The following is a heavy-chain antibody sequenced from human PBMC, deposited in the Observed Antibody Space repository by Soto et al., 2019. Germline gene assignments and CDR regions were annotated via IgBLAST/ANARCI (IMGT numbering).Heavy chain of an antibody. J-gene: IGHJ4*02. D-gene: IGHD6-13*01. CDR1: GFTFGSYW. CDR3: TSYIAAAGPLNEAPFDY. CDR2: IKWDASEK. Sequence: VGSLRLSCAASGFTFGSYWMSWVRQAPGKGPEWLATIKWDASEKKYVDSVKGRFTTSRDNAKNALYLQMDSLRAEDTAVYYCTSYIAAAGPLNEAPFDYWGQGTLVTVSS. V-gene: IGHV3-7*03.